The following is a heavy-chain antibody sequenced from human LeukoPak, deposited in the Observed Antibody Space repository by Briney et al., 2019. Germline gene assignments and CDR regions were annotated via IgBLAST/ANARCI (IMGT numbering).Heavy chain of an antibody. J-gene: IGHJ4*02. CDR3: AIRDGHTDH. CDR2: INPANGYT. CDR1: GYTFTNYA. V-gene: IGHV1-3*03. Sequence: ASVKVSCKPSGYTFTNYAMHWVRQAPGQTIQWLAWINPANGYTRYSQHFQDRVTVSSDTSADTAYMELSSLRSEDMAIYYCAIRDGHTDHWGQGTLVTVSS. D-gene: IGHD5-24*01.